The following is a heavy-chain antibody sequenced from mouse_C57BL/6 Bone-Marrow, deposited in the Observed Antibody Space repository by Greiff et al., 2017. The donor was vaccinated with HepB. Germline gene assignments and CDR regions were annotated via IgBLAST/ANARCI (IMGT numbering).Heavy chain of an antibody. D-gene: IGHD1-1*01. CDR3: ARDYYGSNWYFDV. J-gene: IGHJ1*03. V-gene: IGHV3-6*01. CDR2: ISYDGSN. CDR1: GYSITSGYY. Sequence: EVKLVESGPGLVKPSQSLSLTCSVTGYSITSGYYWNWIRQFPGNKLEWMGDISYDGSNNYNPSLKNRISITRDTSKNQFFLKLNSVTTEDTATYYCARDYYGSNWYFDVWGTGTTVTVSS.